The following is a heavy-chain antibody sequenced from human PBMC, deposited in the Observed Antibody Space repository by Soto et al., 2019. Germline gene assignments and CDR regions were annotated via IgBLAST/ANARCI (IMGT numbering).Heavy chain of an antibody. CDR2: ISPNNDAT. CDR1: GYTFTGYY. D-gene: IGHD1-20*01. Sequence: ASVKVSCKDSGYTFTGYYIHWVRQAPGQGLEWMGWISPNNDATNHTQKFQGRVTMTRDTSINTAYMELSRLRSDDTAVYYCARHNNSLDYWGQGTLVTVSS. V-gene: IGHV1-2*02. J-gene: IGHJ4*02. CDR3: ARHNNSLDY.